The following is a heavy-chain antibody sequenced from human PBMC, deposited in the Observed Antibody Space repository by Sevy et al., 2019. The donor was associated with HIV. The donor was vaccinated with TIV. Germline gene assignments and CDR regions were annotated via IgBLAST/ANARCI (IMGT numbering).Heavy chain of an antibody. D-gene: IGHD1-26*01. J-gene: IGHJ4*02. Sequence: CGYLRLSCAASGFAFSSYDMHWVRQAPGKGLEWVLYITSSGTTINYADSVKGRFTISRDNAKNSLYLQMNSLRVEDTAVYYCARDLPPSATIVPHFDYWGQGTLVTVSS. CDR2: ITSSGTTI. CDR1: GFAFSSYD. CDR3: ARDLPPSATIVPHFDY. V-gene: IGHV3-48*03.